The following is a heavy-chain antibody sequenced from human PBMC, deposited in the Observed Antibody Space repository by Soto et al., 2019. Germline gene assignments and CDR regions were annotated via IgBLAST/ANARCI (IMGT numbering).Heavy chain of an antibody. CDR1: GGSFSGYY. D-gene: IGHD3-22*01. CDR3: RQWDSSGYYYRAFDI. J-gene: IGHJ3*02. Sequence: ETLSLTCAVYGGSFSGYYWSWIRQPPGKGLEWIGEINHSGSTNYNPSLKSRVTISVDTSKNQFSLKLSSVTAADTAVYYCRQWDSSGYYYRAFDIWGQGTMVTVSS. CDR2: INHSGST. V-gene: IGHV4-34*01.